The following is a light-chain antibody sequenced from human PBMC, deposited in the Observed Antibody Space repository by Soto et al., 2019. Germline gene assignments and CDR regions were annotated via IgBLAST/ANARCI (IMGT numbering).Light chain of an antibody. Sequence: EIVLTQSPDTLSLSPGDRATLSCRASQGVSNLLAWYQQRPGQAPRLLIYDASKRATGVPARFSGSGSGKDFTLTISSLEPEDFAVYYCQQRADWPPALTFGGGTKVDI. CDR3: QQRADWPPALT. CDR1: QGVSNL. J-gene: IGKJ4*01. V-gene: IGKV3-11*01. CDR2: DAS.